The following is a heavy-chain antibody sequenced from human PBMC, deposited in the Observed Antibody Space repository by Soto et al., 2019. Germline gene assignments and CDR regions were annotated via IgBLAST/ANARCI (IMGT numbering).Heavy chain of an antibody. CDR1: GLTVSGKKY. V-gene: IGHV3-53*01. CDR3: ATWHLQEHAYDI. Sequence: DVQLVESGGGLIQPGGSLRLSCAAFGLTVSGKKYISWVRQAPGKGLEWVSALYDVDGTYYADSVKGRFTTSIDTSRTIVYLQMNSLRLDDTAVYFCATWHLQEHAYDIWGQGITVTVSS. J-gene: IGHJ3*02. CDR2: LYDVDGT. D-gene: IGHD1-1*01.